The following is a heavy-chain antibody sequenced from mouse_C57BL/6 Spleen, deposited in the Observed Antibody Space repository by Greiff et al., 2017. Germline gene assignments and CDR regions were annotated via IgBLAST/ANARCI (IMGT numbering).Heavy chain of an antibody. CDR3: ARLIYYGNDFDY. CDR1: GYTFTSYG. Sequence: VKLVESGAELARPGASVKLSCKASGYTFTSYGISWVKQRTGQGLEWIGEIYPRSGNTYYNEKFKGKATLTADKSSSTAYMELRSLTSEDSAVYFCARLIYYGNDFDYWGQGTTLTVSS. D-gene: IGHD2-1*01. J-gene: IGHJ2*01. CDR2: IYPRSGNT. V-gene: IGHV1-81*01.